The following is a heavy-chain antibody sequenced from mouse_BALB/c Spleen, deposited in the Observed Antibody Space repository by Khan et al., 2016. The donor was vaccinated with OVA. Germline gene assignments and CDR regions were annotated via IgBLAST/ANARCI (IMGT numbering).Heavy chain of an antibody. J-gene: IGHJ4*01. CDR1: GYTFTSNT. D-gene: IGHD2-14*01. CDR3: ARRTTGYTMDY. Sequence: QVQLQQSGAELARPGASVRMSCKASGYTFTSNTMHWVKKRPGQGLEWIGYINPRSGYTNFNQNFKDKATLTADKSSSTAYMHLSSLTSEDSAVYYCARRTTGYTMDYWGQGTSVTVSS. CDR2: INPRSGYT. V-gene: IGHV1-4*01.